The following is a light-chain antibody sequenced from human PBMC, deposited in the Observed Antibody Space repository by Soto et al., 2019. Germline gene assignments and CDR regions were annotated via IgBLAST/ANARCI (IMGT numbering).Light chain of an antibody. CDR3: MQSLQTPLT. CDR1: QSLLHSNGYTY. J-gene: IGKJ4*01. Sequence: DIVMTQSPRSLPVTPGEPASISCKSSQSLLHSNGYTYLDWYLQKPGQSPQLLIYLGFNRASGVXDXXSGSGSGADFTLNISSVEAEDVGVYYCMQSLQTPLTFGGGTKVEIK. CDR2: LGF. V-gene: IGKV2-28*01.